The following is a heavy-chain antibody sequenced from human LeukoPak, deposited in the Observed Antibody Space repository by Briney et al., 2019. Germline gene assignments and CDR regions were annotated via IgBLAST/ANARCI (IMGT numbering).Heavy chain of an antibody. CDR2: IRSKTYGGTT. J-gene: IGHJ4*02. CDR3: TGARDRSWYEGLTFDY. Sequence: GRSLRLSCTSSGFTFGDYAMSWFRQAPGKGLEWVGFIRSKTYGGTTEYAASVKGRFTILRDDSRSIAYLQMNSLKTEDTAVYYCTGARDRSWYEGLTFDYWGQGTLVTVSS. V-gene: IGHV3-49*03. D-gene: IGHD6-13*01. CDR1: GFTFGDYA.